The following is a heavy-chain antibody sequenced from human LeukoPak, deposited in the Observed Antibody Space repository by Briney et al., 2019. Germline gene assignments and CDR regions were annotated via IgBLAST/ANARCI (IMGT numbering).Heavy chain of an antibody. CDR3: ARDGEVGANY. J-gene: IGHJ4*02. CDR1: GYTLTELS. CDR2: INPSGGST. D-gene: IGHD1-26*01. V-gene: IGHV1-46*01. Sequence: ASVKVSCKVSGYTLTELSMHWVRQAPGQGLEWMGIINPSGGSTSYAQKFQGRVTMTRDTSTSTVYMELSSLRSEDTAVYYCARDGEVGANYWGQGTLVTVSS.